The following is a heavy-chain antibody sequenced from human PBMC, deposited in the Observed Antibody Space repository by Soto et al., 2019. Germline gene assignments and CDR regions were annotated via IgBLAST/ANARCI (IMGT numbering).Heavy chain of an antibody. J-gene: IGHJ6*02. CDR1: GGTFSSYA. CDR3: ARDGCTNGVCYGVRGMDV. V-gene: IGHV1-69*13. CDR2: IIPIFGTA. Sequence: ASVKVSCKASGGTFSSYAISWVRQAPGQGLEWMGGIIPIFGTANYAQKFQGRVTITADESTSTAYMELSSLRSEDTAVYYCARDGCTNGVCYGVRGMDVWGQGTTVTVSS. D-gene: IGHD2-8*01.